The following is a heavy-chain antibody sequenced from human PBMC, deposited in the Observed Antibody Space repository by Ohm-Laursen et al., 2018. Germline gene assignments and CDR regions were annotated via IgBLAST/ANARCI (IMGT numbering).Heavy chain of an antibody. V-gene: IGHV4-59*08. D-gene: IGHD4/OR15-4a*01. Sequence: SQTLSLTCTVSGGSMSSYYWSWFRQPPGKGLEWIGYVYYSGATKYNPSLKSRVTMSVDTSKNQFSLRLTSVTAADTALYYCAKHGQSDIYGAFFGHWGQGTLVTVSS. J-gene: IGHJ4*02. CDR3: AKHGQSDIYGAFFGH. CDR1: GGSMSSYY. CDR2: VYYSGAT.